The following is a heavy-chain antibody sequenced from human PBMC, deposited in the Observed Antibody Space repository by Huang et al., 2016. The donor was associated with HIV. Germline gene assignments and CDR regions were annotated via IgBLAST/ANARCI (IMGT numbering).Heavy chain of an antibody. CDR3: ARGLWVLDAVDI. CDR1: GGSIISCGYY. CDR2: IYSSGSS. V-gene: IGHV4-30-4*08. D-gene: IGHD3-16*01. Sequence: QVQLQESGPGLVKPSQNLSHTCTVYGGSIISCGYYWSWIRQHPGKGLAWNGYIYSSGSSYYNTSLSSRVTISVDTSTNHVSLKLSAVTAADTAVYYCARGLWVLDAVDIWGQGTMVTVSS. J-gene: IGHJ3*02.